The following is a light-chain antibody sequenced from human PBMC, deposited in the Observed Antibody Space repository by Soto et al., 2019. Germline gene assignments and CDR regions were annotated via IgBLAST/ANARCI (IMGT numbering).Light chain of an antibody. CDR1: QSVSSY. Sequence: DIVLTQSPATLSLSPGERATLSCRASQSVSSYLAWYQQRPGHVPRLLIYDASKRATGIPARFSASGSGTDFTLTISSLEPEHFAIYFCQQRSNWPPMYTFGQGTKLEIK. CDR2: DAS. J-gene: IGKJ2*01. CDR3: QQRSNWPPMYT. V-gene: IGKV3-11*01.